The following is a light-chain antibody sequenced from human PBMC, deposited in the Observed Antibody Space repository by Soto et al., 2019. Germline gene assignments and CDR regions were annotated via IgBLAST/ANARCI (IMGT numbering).Light chain of an antibody. Sequence: IRMTQSPSSLSASVGDRVTITCRASQGISGWLAWYQQKAGKAPGLLIFDASRLKSGVPSRFSGSGYGTEGPLTISRLEPENFAVYYCQKYGSSLWTCGQGTKVAI. CDR3: QKYGSSLWT. CDR2: DAS. J-gene: IGKJ1*01. CDR1: QGISGW. V-gene: IGKV1-5*01.